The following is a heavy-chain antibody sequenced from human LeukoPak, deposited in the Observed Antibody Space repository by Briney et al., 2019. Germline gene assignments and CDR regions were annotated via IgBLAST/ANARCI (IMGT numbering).Heavy chain of an antibody. V-gene: IGHV1-18*01. Sequence: ASVKVSCKASGYTFTSYGLSWVRQAPGQGLEWMGWISTYNGNTNYVQKLQDRVTMTTDTSTNTAYMELRSLRSDDTAVYYCARHTYYYDRSGYTSDYWGQGTLVTVSS. CDR3: ARHTYYYDRSGYTSDY. D-gene: IGHD3-22*01. CDR1: GYTFTSYG. CDR2: ISTYNGNT. J-gene: IGHJ4*02.